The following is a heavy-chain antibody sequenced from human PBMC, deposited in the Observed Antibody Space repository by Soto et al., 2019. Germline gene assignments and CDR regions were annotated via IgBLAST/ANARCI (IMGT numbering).Heavy chain of an antibody. V-gene: IGHV1-69*01. CDR1: GYGLSSDV. CDR2: IIPIFGTA. Sequence: SSMMLFGKTSGYGLSSDVIRWGRQYPGQGLEWMGGIIPIFGTANYAQKFQGRVTITADESTSTAYMELSSLRSEDTAVYYCARETAMVTIYYYGMDVWGQGTTVTVSS. J-gene: IGHJ6*02. CDR3: ARETAMVTIYYYGMDV. D-gene: IGHD5-18*01.